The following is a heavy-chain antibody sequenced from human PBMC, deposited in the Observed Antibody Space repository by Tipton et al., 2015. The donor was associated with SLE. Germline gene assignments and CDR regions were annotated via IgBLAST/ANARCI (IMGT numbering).Heavy chain of an antibody. D-gene: IGHD2-15*01. CDR2: IYHSGTT. V-gene: IGHV4-38-2*01. J-gene: IGHJ4*02. Sequence: TLSLTCAVSGYSISSGYYWGWIRQPPGKGLEWIGSIYHSGTTYYNPSLKSRVTISVDTSKNQLSLKLSSVTAADTAVYYCARGGYCSGGSCYSLLYWGQGTLVTVSS. CDR3: ARGGYCSGGSCYSLLY. CDR1: GYSISSGYY.